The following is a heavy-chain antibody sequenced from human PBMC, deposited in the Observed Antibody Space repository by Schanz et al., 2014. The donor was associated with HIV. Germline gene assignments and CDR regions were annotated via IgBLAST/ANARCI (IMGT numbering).Heavy chain of an antibody. D-gene: IGHD1-26*01. Sequence: EVQLLESGGGLVQPGRSLRLSCAASGFTFSSYGMHWVRQAPGKGLEWVSSISAGGRDTYYADSVKGRFTISRDISKNTLYLQMYSLRAEDTAVYYCAKDGSWEAFDAFDIWGQGTMVTVSS. J-gene: IGHJ3*02. CDR2: ISAGGRDT. V-gene: IGHV3-23*01. CDR1: GFTFSSYG. CDR3: AKDGSWEAFDAFDI.